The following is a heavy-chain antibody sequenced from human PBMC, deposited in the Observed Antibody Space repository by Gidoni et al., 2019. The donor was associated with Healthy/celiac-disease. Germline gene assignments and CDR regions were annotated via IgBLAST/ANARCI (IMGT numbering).Heavy chain of an antibody. CDR2: ISGSGGST. CDR3: AKDWGYYYDSSGLGAFDI. V-gene: IGHV3-23*01. Sequence: EVQLLESGGGLVQPGGSLRLSCAASGFPFSSYAMSWVRQAPGKGLEWVSAISGSGGSTYYADSVKGRFTISRDNSKNTLYLQMNSLRAEDTAVYYCAKDWGYYYDSSGLGAFDIWGQGTMVTVSS. J-gene: IGHJ3*02. D-gene: IGHD3-22*01. CDR1: GFPFSSYA.